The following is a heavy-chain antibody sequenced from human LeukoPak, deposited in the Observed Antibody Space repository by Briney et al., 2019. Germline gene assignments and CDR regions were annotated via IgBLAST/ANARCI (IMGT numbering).Heavy chain of an antibody. D-gene: IGHD3-22*01. CDR1: GYTFTGYY. CDR3: ARDLYYYDSSGYSYFDY. CDR2: INPNSGGT. J-gene: IGHJ4*02. V-gene: IGHV1-2*02. Sequence: ASVKVSCKASGYTFTGYYMHWVRQAPGQGLEWMGWINPNSGGTNYAQKFQGRVTMTRDTSISTAYMELSRLRSDDTAVYYCARDLYYYDSSGYSYFDYWGQGTLVTVSS.